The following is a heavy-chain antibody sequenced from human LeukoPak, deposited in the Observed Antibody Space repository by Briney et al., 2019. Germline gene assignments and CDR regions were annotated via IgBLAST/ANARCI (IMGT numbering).Heavy chain of an antibody. Sequence: GGSLRLSCGASGFTFSSYSMNWVRQAPGKGLEWVSSSSSSSSYIYYADSVKGRFTISRANAKNSLYLQMNSLRAEDTAVYYCARDADILDIVVVPAATGIDYWGQGTLVTVSS. CDR2: SSSSSSYI. J-gene: IGHJ4*02. CDR1: GFTFSSYS. CDR3: ARDADILDIVVVPAATGIDY. D-gene: IGHD2-2*01. V-gene: IGHV3-21*01.